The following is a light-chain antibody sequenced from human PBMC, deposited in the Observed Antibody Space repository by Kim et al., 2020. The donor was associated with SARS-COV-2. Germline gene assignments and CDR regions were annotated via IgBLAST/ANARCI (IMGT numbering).Light chain of an antibody. J-gene: IGLJ3*02. CDR1: SLTTYY. V-gene: IGLV3-19*01. CDR2: AKN. Sequence: ALGQTVRITCQGDSLTTYYASWYQQKPGQAPVLVIYAKNNRPSGIPDRFSGSGSGNTASLTITGAQAGDEADYYCNSRDRSGAHLVFGGGTQLTVL. CDR3: NSRDRSGAHLV.